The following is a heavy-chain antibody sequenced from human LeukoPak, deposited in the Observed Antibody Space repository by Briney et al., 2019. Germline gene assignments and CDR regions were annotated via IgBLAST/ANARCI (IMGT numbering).Heavy chain of an antibody. CDR1: GDSFSDYY. CDR3: AGKWLRRQAFDD. Sequence: PSETLSPTCTVSGDSFSDYYWSWIRQSPGRGLEWIGDINKSGDANYNPSLKSRVTMSVDTSKDQFSLRLTSVTAADTAVYFCAGKWLRRQAFDDWGHGILVTVSS. V-gene: IGHV4-34*01. D-gene: IGHD5-12*01. CDR2: INKSGDA. J-gene: IGHJ4*01.